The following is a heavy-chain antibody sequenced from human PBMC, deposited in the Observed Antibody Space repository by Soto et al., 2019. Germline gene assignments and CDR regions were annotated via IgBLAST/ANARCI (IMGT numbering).Heavy chain of an antibody. V-gene: IGHV3-23*01. J-gene: IGHJ4*02. CDR3: AKDPHDFWSGYPADPPDY. Sequence: GGSLRLSCAASGFTFSSYAMSWVRRAPGKGLEWVSAISGSGGSTYYADSVKGRFTISRDNSKNTLYLQMNSLRAEDTAVYYCAKDPHDFWSGYPADPPDYWGQGTLVTVSS. CDR2: ISGSGGST. D-gene: IGHD3-3*01. CDR1: GFTFSSYA.